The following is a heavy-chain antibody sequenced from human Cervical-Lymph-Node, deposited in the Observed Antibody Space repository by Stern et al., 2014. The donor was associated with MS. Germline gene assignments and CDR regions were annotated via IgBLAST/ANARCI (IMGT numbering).Heavy chain of an antibody. CDR2: LYYSGHT. D-gene: IGHD2-2*01. CDR3: AGGGDCSSTSCYLQGASYLDY. CDR1: GGSISSSCYY. J-gene: IGHJ4*02. V-gene: IGHV4-39*07. Sequence: QVQLQESGPGLVKPSETLSLTCTVSGGSISSSCYYWGWNRQPPGKGLEWIVSLYYSGHTYYNPSLKSRVTISVDTSKNQFSLKLSSVTAADTAVYYCAGGGDCSSTSCYLQGASYLDYWGQGTLVTVSS.